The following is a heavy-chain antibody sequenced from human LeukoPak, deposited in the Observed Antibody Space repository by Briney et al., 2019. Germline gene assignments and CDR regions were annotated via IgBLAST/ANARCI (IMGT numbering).Heavy chain of an antibody. J-gene: IGHJ6*03. CDR1: GYMFTGYY. CDR3: ARVVAVTGTPVYYMDV. D-gene: IGHD6-19*01. CDR2: INPNSGGT. V-gene: IGHV1-2*02. Sequence: ASVKVSCKASGYMFTGYYMHWVRQAPGHGLEWMEWINPNSGGTNYAQKFQGRVTMTRDTSISTAYMDLNRLRSDDTAVYYCARVVAVTGTPVYYMDVWGKGTTVTVSS.